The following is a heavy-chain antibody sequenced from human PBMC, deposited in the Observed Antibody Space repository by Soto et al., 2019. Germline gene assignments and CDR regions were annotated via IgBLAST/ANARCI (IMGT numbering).Heavy chain of an antibody. Sequence: HMPGKGLEWMGIIYPGTSETRYSPSFEGQVTISADTTIGTAYLQWRSLKAADTAIYYCASQVRFMAAAFNWVQGTLVTVS. J-gene: IGHJ4*02. V-gene: IGHV5-51*07. D-gene: IGHD6-13*01. CDR2: IYPGTSET. CDR3: ASQVRFMAAAFN.